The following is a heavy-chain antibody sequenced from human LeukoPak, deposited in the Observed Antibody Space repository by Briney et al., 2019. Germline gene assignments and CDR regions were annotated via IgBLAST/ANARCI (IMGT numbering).Heavy chain of an antibody. J-gene: IGHJ4*02. CDR1: GYTFTGYY. Sequence: ASVKVSCKASGYTFTGYYMHWVRQAPGQGLEWMGWINPNSGGTNYAQKFQGRVTMTRDTSISTAYMELSRLRSDDTAVYYCARGLGGSIAVADDYWGQGTLVTVSS. CDR3: ARGLGGSIAVADDY. V-gene: IGHV1-2*02. D-gene: IGHD6-19*01. CDR2: INPNSGGT.